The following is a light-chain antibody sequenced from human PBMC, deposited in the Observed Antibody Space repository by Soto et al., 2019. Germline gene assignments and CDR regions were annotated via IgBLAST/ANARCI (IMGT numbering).Light chain of an antibody. CDR3: LSWDSSLNVAV. V-gene: IGLV1-51*01. CDR1: TSNIGKNY. J-gene: IGLJ1*01. CDR2: DNN. Sequence: QSVLTQPPSVSAAPGQKVTIPCSGITSNIGKNYVSWDLQLPGTAPKLLIYDNNKRPSGIPDRISCSKSGTSATLGITGLQTGDEADYYCLSWDSSLNVAVFGTGTKVTVL.